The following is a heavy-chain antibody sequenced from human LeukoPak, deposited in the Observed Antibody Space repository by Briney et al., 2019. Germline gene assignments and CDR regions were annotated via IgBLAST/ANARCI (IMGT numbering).Heavy chain of an antibody. CDR3: AGAVLHYYDSSGYYFDY. V-gene: IGHV4-59*12. D-gene: IGHD3-22*01. CDR1: GGSISSYY. J-gene: IGHJ4*02. Sequence: SETLSLTCTVSGGSISSYYWSWIRQPPGKGLEWIGYIYYSGSTNYNPSLKSRVTISVDTSKNQFSLKLSSVTAADTAVYYCAGAVLHYYDSSGYYFDYWGQGTLVTVSS. CDR2: IYYSGST.